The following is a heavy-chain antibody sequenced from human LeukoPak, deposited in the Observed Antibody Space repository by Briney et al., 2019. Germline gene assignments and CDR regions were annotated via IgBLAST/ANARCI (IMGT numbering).Heavy chain of an antibody. CDR2: INPNSGGT. CDR3: ARGSSGWYMVDY. CDR1: GYTFTAYY. J-gene: IGHJ4*02. V-gene: IGHV1-2*02. D-gene: IGHD6-19*01. Sequence: ASVKVSCKSSGYTFTAYYIHWVGRAPGQGLEWMGWINPNSGGTNYAQKFQGRVTMTRDTSISTAYMELSRLRSDDTAVYYCARGSSGWYMVDYWGQGTLVTVSS.